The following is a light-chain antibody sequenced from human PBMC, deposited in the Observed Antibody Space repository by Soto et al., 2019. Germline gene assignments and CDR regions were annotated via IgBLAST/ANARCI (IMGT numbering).Light chain of an antibody. Sequence: QSVLTQPASVSGSPGQSVTISCTGTSSNVGGYNDVSWYQQHPGKAPKPMIYEVINRPSGVSNRFSGSKSGDTASLTIAGLQAEDEDDYYCSSYTSRNTLVFGTGTKLTVL. V-gene: IGLV2-14*01. CDR1: SSNVGGYND. CDR2: EVI. J-gene: IGLJ1*01. CDR3: SSYTSRNTLV.